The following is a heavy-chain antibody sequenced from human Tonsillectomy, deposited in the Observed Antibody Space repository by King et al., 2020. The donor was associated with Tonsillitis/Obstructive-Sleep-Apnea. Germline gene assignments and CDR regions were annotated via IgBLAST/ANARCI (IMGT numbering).Heavy chain of an antibody. CDR1: GFTFNTYA. D-gene: IGHD3-22*01. CDR2: ISSSGGST. V-gene: IGHV3-23*04. Sequence: VQLVESGEGLVQPGGSLRLSCAASGFTFNTYAMSWVRQAPGKGLEWVSAISSSGGSTYYADSVKGRFTISRDNSKNTLYLQMNSLRAEDTAVYYCAKNYYDSSGPRYFYYYMDVWGRGTTVTVSS. CDR3: AKNYYDSSGPRYFYYYMDV. J-gene: IGHJ6*03.